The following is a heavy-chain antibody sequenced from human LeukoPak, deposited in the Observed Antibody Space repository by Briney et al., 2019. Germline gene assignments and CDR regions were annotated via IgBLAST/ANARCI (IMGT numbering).Heavy chain of an antibody. D-gene: IGHD3-9*01. Sequence: ASVKVSCKASGYTFTGYYMHWVRQAPGQGLEWMGWINPNSGGTNFAQKFQGRVTMTRDTSINTAYMELSRLRSDDTAVYYCASPGSSYDILTGPGYCDYWGQGTLVTVSS. CDR3: ASPGSSYDILTGPGYCDY. V-gene: IGHV1-2*02. CDR2: INPNSGGT. J-gene: IGHJ4*02. CDR1: GYTFTGYY.